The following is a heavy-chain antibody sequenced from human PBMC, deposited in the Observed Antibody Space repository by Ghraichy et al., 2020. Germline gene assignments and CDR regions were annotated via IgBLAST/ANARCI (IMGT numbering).Heavy chain of an antibody. V-gene: IGHV1-18*01. J-gene: IGHJ5*02. CDR2: ISGNNGNT. D-gene: IGHD3-10*01. CDR1: GYSFTSNG. CDR3: ARDHNGGSGSYYRFDP. Sequence: ASVKVSCKASGYSFTSNGFSWVRQAPGQGLEWMGWISGNNGNTNYAQKLQGRVTMTTDTSTSTAYMELRSLRSDDTAVYYCARDHNGGSGSYYRFDPWGQGTLVTVSS.